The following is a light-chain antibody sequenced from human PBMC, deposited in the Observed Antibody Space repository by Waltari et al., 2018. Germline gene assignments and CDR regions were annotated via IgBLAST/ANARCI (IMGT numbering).Light chain of an antibody. V-gene: IGLV3-21*04. CDR2: YDS. Sequence: SYVLTQPPSVSVAPGETARITCGGANLGSYSVHWYQQKPGQAPVLVIFYDSDRPSGIPERFSGSNSGNTATLTISRVEAGDEANYYCRVWHAAIDPGVFGTGTEVTV. CDR3: RVWHAAIDPGV. J-gene: IGLJ1*01. CDR1: NLGSYS.